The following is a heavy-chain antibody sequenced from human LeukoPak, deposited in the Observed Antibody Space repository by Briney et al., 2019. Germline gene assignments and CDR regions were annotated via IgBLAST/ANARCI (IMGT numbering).Heavy chain of an antibody. CDR1: GGSVSSGSYY. D-gene: IGHD3-10*01. J-gene: IGHJ4*02. CDR2: IYYSGST. CDR3: ARDSWFGELLYY. V-gene: IGHV4-61*01. Sequence: SETLSLTCTVSGGSVSSGSYYWSWIRQPPGKGLEWIGYIYYSGSTNYNPSLKSRVTISVDTSKNQFSLKLSSVTAADTAVYYCARDSWFGELLYYWGQGTVVTVSS.